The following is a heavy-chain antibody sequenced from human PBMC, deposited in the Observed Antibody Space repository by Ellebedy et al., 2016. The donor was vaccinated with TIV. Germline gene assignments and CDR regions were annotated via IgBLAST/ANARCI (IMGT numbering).Heavy chain of an antibody. CDR2: IRSKTYGVTT. Sequence: GESLKISCTVSGLTFGYYAMSWFRQAPGKGLEWVGFIRSKTYGVTTEYAASVKGRFTISRNDSKSIAYLQMNSLKVEDTAVYYCTRFLGYGLFDYWGQGTLVTVSS. CDR3: TRFLGYGLFDY. CDR1: GLTFGYYA. J-gene: IGHJ4*02. D-gene: IGHD5-12*01. V-gene: IGHV3-49*03.